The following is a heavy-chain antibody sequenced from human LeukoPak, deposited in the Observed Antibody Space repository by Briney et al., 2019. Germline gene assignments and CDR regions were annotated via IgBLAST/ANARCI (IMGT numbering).Heavy chain of an antibody. V-gene: IGHV5-51*01. CDR2: IYPGDSDT. CDR1: GYSFTSHW. Sequence: GESLKISCKGSGYSFTSHWIGWVRQMPGKGLEWMGIIYPGDSDTRYSPSFQGQVTISADKSISTAYLQWSSLKASDTAMYYCARSGSSGYYVYNWFDPWGQGTLVTVSS. CDR3: ARSGSSGYYVYNWFDP. D-gene: IGHD3-22*01. J-gene: IGHJ5*02.